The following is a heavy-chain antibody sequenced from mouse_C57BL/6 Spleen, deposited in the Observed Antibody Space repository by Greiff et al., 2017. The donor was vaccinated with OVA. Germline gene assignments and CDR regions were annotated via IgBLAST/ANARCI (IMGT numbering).Heavy chain of an antibody. V-gene: IGHV1-15*01. Sequence: VQLQQSGAELVRPGASVTLSCTASGYTFTDYEMHWVKQTPVHGLEWIGAIDPETGGTAYNQKFTGKAMLTADKSSSTAYMELRSLTSEDTAVYYGTRRDYSNYGYAMDYWGQGTSVTVSS. D-gene: IGHD2-5*01. CDR2: IDPETGGT. J-gene: IGHJ4*01. CDR3: TRRDYSNYGYAMDY. CDR1: GYTFTDYE.